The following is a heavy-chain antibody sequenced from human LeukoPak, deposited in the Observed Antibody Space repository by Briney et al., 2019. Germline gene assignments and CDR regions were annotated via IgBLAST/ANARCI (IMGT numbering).Heavy chain of an antibody. Sequence: GGSLRLSCAASGFTFSNAWMSWVRQAPGKGLEWVGRIKSKTDGGATDYAAPVKGRFTISRDDSKNTLYLQMNSLRAEDTAVYYCARDQVVGATYINYYYGMDVWGQGTTVTVSS. J-gene: IGHJ6*02. CDR2: IKSKTDGGAT. CDR3: ARDQVVGATYINYYYGMDV. CDR1: GFTFSNAW. D-gene: IGHD1-26*01. V-gene: IGHV3-15*01.